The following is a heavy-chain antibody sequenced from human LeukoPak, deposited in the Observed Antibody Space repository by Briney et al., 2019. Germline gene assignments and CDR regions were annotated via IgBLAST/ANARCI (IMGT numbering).Heavy chain of an antibody. CDR3: ARENAGYCSSTSCYPYFDY. J-gene: IGHJ4*02. CDR2: ISYDGSNK. D-gene: IGHD2-2*01. CDR1: GFTSSSYA. Sequence: PGRSLRLSCAASGFTSSSYAMHWVRQAPGKGLEWVAVISYDGSNKYFADSVKGRFTISRDNSKNTLYLQMNSLRAEDTAVYYCARENAGYCSSTSCYPYFDYWGQGTLVTVSS. V-gene: IGHV3-30*04.